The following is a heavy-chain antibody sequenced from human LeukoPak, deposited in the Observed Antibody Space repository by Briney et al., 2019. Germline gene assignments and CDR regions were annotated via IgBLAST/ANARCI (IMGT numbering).Heavy chain of an antibody. J-gene: IGHJ5*02. Sequence: SETLSLTCTVSGGSISSYYWSWIRQPAGKGLEWIGSIYYSGSTYYNPSLKSRVTISVDTSKNQFSLKLSSVTAADTAVYYCARDAGYYYGSGSSKYNWFDPWGQGTLVTVSS. D-gene: IGHD3-10*01. V-gene: IGHV4-4*07. CDR2: IYYSGST. CDR1: GGSISSYY. CDR3: ARDAGYYYGSGSSKYNWFDP.